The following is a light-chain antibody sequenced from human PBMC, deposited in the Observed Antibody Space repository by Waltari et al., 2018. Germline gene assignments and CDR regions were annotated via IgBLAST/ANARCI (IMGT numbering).Light chain of an antibody. J-gene: IGLJ3*02. CDR2: TNN. Sequence: QSVLTQPPSASGTPGQRVTISCSGSTSNIGSNTVNWYQQLPGTAPKLLLYTNNQRPSGVPDRFSGSKSGTSASLAISGLQSEDEADYYCAAWDDSLSGPGFGGGTKVTVL. CDR3: AAWDDSLSGPG. V-gene: IGLV1-44*01. CDR1: TSNIGSNT.